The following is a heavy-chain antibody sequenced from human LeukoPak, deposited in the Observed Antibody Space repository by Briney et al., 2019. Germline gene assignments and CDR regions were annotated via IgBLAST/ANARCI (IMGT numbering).Heavy chain of an antibody. Sequence: PGRSLRLSCAASGFTFSSYAMHWVRQAPGKGLEWVAVISYDGSNKYYADSVKGRFTISRDNSKNTLYLQMNSLRAEDTAVYYCARVTQELLWFGEPPTFDYWGQGTLVTVSS. J-gene: IGHJ4*02. CDR2: ISYDGSNK. CDR1: GFTFSSYA. V-gene: IGHV3-30-3*01. D-gene: IGHD3-10*01. CDR3: ARVTQELLWFGEPPTFDY.